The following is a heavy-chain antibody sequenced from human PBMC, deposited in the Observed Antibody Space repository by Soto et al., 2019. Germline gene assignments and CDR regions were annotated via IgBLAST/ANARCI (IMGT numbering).Heavy chain of an antibody. Sequence: SQTLSLTCAISGDSVSSNSAAWNWIRQSPSRSLEWLGRTYYRSKWYNDYAVSVKSRITINPDTSKNQFSLQLNSVTPEDTAVYYCARGASGKRVAAAGGWFDPWGQGTLVTVSS. CDR1: GDSVSSNSAA. D-gene: IGHD6-13*01. CDR2: TYYRSKWYN. V-gene: IGHV6-1*01. J-gene: IGHJ5*02. CDR3: ARGASGKRVAAAGGWFDP.